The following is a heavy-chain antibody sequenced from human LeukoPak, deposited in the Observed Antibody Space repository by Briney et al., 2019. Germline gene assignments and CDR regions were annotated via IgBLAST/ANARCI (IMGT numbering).Heavy chain of an antibody. CDR1: GYSFTSYW. V-gene: IGHV5-51*01. Sequence: GESLKISCKGSGYSFTSYWIGWVRQMPGKGLEWMGIIYPGDSDTRYSPSFQGQVTISADKSISTAYLQWSSLKASDTTMYYCASRCWDSSGWYDAFDTWGQGTMVTVSS. CDR3: ASRCWDSSGWYDAFDT. J-gene: IGHJ3*02. CDR2: IYPGDSDT. D-gene: IGHD6-19*01.